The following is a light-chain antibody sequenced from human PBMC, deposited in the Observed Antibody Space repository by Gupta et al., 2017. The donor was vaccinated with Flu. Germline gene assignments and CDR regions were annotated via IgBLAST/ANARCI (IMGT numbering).Light chain of an antibody. Sequence: SPSTLSASVGDRVTITCRASQSISGWLAWYQQKPGKAPKLLIYQSSRLKSGVPSRFRGSGSGTEFTLTSSRLQTEDFATYYGQQDDSLWTFGQGTKVEVK. CDR2: QSS. J-gene: IGKJ1*01. CDR1: QSISGW. CDR3: QQDDSLWT. V-gene: IGKV1-5*03.